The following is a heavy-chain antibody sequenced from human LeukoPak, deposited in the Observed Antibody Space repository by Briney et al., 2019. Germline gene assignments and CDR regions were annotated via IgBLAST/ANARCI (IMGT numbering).Heavy chain of an antibody. CDR3: AELGITMIGGV. J-gene: IGHJ6*04. Sequence: GGSLRLSCAASGFTFSNYYMHWVRQAPGKGLVWVSRINRDGSITDYADSVKGRFSISRDNAKNTLYLQMNSLRAEDTAVYYCAELGITMIGGVWGKGTTVTISS. CDR2: INRDGSIT. D-gene: IGHD3-10*02. CDR1: GFTFSNYY. V-gene: IGHV3-74*01.